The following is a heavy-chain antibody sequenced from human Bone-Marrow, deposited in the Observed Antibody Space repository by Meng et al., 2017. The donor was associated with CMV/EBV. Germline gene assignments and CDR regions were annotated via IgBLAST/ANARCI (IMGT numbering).Heavy chain of an antibody. CDR2: IIPILGIA. CDR3: AREMDNSDFWSGYGYYYYGMDV. J-gene: IGHJ6*02. V-gene: IGHV1-69*10. CDR1: GGTFSSYA. Sequence: SVKVSCKASGGTFSSYAISWVRQAPGQGLEWMGGIIPILGIANYAQKFQGRVTITADKSTSTAYMELSSLRSEDTAVYYCAREMDNSDFWSGYGYYYYGMDVWGQGTTVTVSS. D-gene: IGHD3-3*01.